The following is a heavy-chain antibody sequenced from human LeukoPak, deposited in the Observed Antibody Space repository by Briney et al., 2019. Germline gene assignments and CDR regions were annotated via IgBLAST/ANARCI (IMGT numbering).Heavy chain of an antibody. CDR2: ISGSGLTT. Sequence: PGGSERLSCVASGFTFSNYAMSWVRLAPGRGLEWVSVISGSGLTTYYADSVKGRFTISRDNSKNTLYLQMNSLRAEDTAVYYCAKVIEGGGWYSGPFDYWGQGTLVTVSS. J-gene: IGHJ4*02. D-gene: IGHD6-19*01. CDR3: AKVIEGGGWYSGPFDY. V-gene: IGHV3-23*01. CDR1: GFTFSNYA.